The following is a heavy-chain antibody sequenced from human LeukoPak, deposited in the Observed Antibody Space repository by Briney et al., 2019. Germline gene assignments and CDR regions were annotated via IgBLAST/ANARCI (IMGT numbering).Heavy chain of an antibody. CDR1: GFTFSNYE. D-gene: IGHD6-19*01. V-gene: IGHV3-48*03. J-gene: IGHJ4*02. CDR3: ARSSGWYG. CDR2: ISSSGRTI. Sequence: GGSLRLSCAASGFTFSNYEMNWVRQAPGKGLEWVSYISSSGRTIYYADSVKGRFTISRDNAKNSLYLQMNSLRAEDTAVYYCARSSGWYGWGQGTLVTVSS.